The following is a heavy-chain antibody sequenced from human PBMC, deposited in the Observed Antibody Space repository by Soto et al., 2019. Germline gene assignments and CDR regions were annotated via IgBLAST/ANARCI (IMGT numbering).Heavy chain of an antibody. Sequence: SETLSLTCAVSGGSISSGGYSWSWIRQPPGRGLEWIGYIYHSGSTYYNPSLKSRVTISVDRSKNQFSLKLSSVTAADTAVYYCARDYYYGSGSSSWFDPWGQGTLVTVSS. CDR1: GGSISSGGYS. CDR3: ARDYYYGSGSSSWFDP. V-gene: IGHV4-30-2*01. J-gene: IGHJ5*02. CDR2: IYHSGST. D-gene: IGHD3-10*01.